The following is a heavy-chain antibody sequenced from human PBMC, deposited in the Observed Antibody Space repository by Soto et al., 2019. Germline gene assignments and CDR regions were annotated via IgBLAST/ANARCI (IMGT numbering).Heavy chain of an antibody. CDR3: AKDQAGESVMITGEDY. J-gene: IGHJ4*02. D-gene: IGHD3-16*01. V-gene: IGHV3-30*18. CDR1: GFTFSSHG. Sequence: PGGSLRLSCAASGFTFSSHGMHWVRQAPGKGLEWVALISHDGSDKYYADSVKGRFTISRDNSKNTLYLQMNSLRAEDTAVYYCAKDQAGESVMITGEDYWGQGTLVTVSS. CDR2: ISHDGSDK.